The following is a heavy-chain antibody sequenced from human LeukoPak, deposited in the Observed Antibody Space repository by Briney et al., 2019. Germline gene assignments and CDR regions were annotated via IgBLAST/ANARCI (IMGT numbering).Heavy chain of an antibody. J-gene: IGHJ3*02. D-gene: IGHD3-22*01. CDR3: ARDYPDYYDSSGNDAFDI. CDR1: GGTFSSYA. V-gene: IGHV1-69*13. CDR2: IIPIFGTA. Sequence: ASVKVSCKASGGTFSSYAISWVRQAPGQGLEWMGGIIPIFGTANYAQKFQGRVTITADESTSTAYMELSRLRSDDTAVYYCARDYPDYYDSSGNDAFDIWGQGTMVTVSS.